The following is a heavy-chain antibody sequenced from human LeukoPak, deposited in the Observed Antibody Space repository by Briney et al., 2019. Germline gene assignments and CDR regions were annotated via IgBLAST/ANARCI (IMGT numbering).Heavy chain of an antibody. Sequence: PGGSLRLSCAASGFTFSDYYMSWIRQAPGKGLEWVSYISSSGSTIYYADSVKGRFTISRDNAKNSLYLQMNSLRAEDTAVYYCASSSGSSWYHYYYYMDVWGKGTTVTISS. V-gene: IGHV3-11*01. D-gene: IGHD6-13*01. CDR1: GFTFSDYY. CDR3: ASSSGSSWYHYYYYMDV. CDR2: ISSSGSTI. J-gene: IGHJ6*03.